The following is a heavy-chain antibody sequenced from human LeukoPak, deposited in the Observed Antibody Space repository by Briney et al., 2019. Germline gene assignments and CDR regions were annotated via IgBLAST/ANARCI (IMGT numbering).Heavy chain of an antibody. D-gene: IGHD3-22*01. V-gene: IGHV3-33*01. CDR1: GFTFSSYG. CDR3: ARDRKITMIPDAFDI. J-gene: IGHJ3*02. Sequence: GGSLRLSCAASGFTFSSYGMHWVRQAPGKGLEWVAVIWYDGSNKYYADSVKGRFTISRDNSKYTLYLQMNSLRAEDTAVYYCARDRKITMIPDAFDIWGQGTMVTVSS. CDR2: IWYDGSNK.